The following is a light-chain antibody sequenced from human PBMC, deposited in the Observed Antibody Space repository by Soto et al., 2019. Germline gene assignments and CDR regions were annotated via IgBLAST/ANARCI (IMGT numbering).Light chain of an antibody. Sequence: QSVLAQPPSVSVAPGQKVTISCTGSSSNIGAGYDLHWYQQLPGTAPKLLLYGNSNRPSGVPDRFSGSKSGTSASLAITELQAEDEADYYCQSYDSSLSAYVFGTGTKVTVL. V-gene: IGLV1-40*01. CDR2: GNS. J-gene: IGLJ1*01. CDR3: QSYDSSLSAYV. CDR1: SSNIGAGYD.